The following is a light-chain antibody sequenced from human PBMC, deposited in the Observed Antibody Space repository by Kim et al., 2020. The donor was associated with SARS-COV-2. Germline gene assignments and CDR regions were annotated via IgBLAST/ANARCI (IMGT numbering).Light chain of an antibody. CDR2: AVS. V-gene: IGKV3-20*01. CDR1: QSVSNSY. J-gene: IGKJ2*01. CDR3: QQYGSSPPYT. Sequence: PGERATLSSRASQSVSNSYFAWYHQTPGQAPRLLLYAVSRRATGIPDRFSGSGSGTDFTLTISRLEPEDFAVYYCQQYGSSPPYTFGQGTKLEIK.